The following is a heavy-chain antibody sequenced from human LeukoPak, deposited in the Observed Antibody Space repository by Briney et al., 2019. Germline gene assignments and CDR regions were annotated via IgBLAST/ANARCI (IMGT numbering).Heavy chain of an antibody. CDR2: IYSTGTT. V-gene: IGHV4-4*07. CDR3: ARDDDYGDSYWYFDL. Sequence: SETLSLTCSVSGGSISSYYWTWIRQPAGKGLEWLGRIYSTGTTDYNPSLKSRVTMSLDTSKNQVSLRLSSVTAADTAVYYCARDDDYGDSYWYFDLWGRGTLVTVSS. J-gene: IGHJ2*01. CDR1: GGSISSYY. D-gene: IGHD4-17*01.